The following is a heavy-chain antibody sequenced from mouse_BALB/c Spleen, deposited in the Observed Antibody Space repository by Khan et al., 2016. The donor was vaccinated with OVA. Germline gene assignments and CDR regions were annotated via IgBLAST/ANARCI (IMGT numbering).Heavy chain of an antibody. CDR2: IWSGGST. J-gene: IGHJ4*01. CDR1: GFSLTSYG. Sequence: QVQLKESGPGLVQPSQSLSITCTVSGFSLTSYGVHWVRQSPGKGLEWLGVIWSGGSTDYNAAFISRLSISKDNSKSQVFFKMNSLQANDTAIYYCAKIFIVTTDYAMDFWGQGTSVTVSS. CDR3: AKIFIVTTDYAMDF. V-gene: IGHV2-2*02. D-gene: IGHD2-12*01.